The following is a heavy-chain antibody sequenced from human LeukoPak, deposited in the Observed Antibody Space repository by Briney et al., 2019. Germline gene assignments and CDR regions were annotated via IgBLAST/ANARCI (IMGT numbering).Heavy chain of an antibody. CDR2: IYYSGST. J-gene: IGHJ3*02. CDR1: GGSISSYY. CDR3: ARDSGGAAGGSGMGYGFDI. Sequence: SETVSLTCTVSGGSISSYYWSWSRQPPGKGLEWIGYIYYSGSTNYNPSLKSRVTISVDTSKNQFSLKLSSVTAADTAMYYCARDSGGAAGGSGMGYGFDIWGQGTIVTVSS. D-gene: IGHD6-13*01. V-gene: IGHV4-59*01.